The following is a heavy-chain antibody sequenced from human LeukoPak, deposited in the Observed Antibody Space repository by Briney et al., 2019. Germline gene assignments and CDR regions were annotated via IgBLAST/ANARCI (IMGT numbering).Heavy chain of an antibody. CDR3: AKGQLVRGEFDY. CDR2: ISGSGGST. V-gene: IGHV3-23*01. J-gene: IGHJ4*02. Sequence: PGGSLRLSCVASGFTVSSNYVSWVRQAPGKGLEWVSAISGSGGSTYYADSVKGRFTISRDNSKNTLYLQMNSLRAEDTAVYYCAKGQLVRGEFDYWGQGTLVTVSS. CDR1: GFTVSSNY. D-gene: IGHD6-6*01.